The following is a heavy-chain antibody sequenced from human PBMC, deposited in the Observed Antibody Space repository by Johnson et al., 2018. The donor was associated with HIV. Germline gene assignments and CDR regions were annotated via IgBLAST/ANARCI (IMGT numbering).Heavy chain of an antibody. CDR3: AKDWPLVATVTADAFDI. Sequence: VQLVESGGGVVRPGGSLRLSCAASGFTFDDYGMSWVRQAPGKGLEWVSGINWNGGSTGYADSVKGRFTISRDNSKNTLYLQMNSLRAEDTAVYYCAKDWPLVATVTADAFDIWGQGTMVTVSS. D-gene: IGHD4-17*01. J-gene: IGHJ3*02. CDR2: INWNGGST. CDR1: GFTFDDYG. V-gene: IGHV3-20*04.